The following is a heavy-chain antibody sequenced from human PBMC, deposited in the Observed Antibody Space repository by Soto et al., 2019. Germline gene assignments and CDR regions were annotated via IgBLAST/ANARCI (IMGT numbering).Heavy chain of an antibody. Sequence: SETLSLTCAVSGGSISTGGYSWRWIRQPPGKGLEWIGYIYHSGSTYYNPSLKSRVTISVDTSTKQFSLKVSSVTAADTAVYYCARANYFESSGAFDYWGPGTLVTVSS. CDR3: ARANYFESSGAFDY. D-gene: IGHD3-22*01. J-gene: IGHJ4*02. CDR2: IYHSGST. V-gene: IGHV4-30-2*01. CDR1: GGSISTGGYS.